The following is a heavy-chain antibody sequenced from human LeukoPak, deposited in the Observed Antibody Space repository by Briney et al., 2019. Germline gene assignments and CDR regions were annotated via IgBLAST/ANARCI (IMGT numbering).Heavy chain of an antibody. J-gene: IGHJ3*02. CDR3: AKKRDAFDI. CDR2: LTDSGGTT. Sequence: GPLRLSCVASGFTFSSYAMGWVRQAPGKRPEWVSSLTDSGGTTYYVDSVKGRFTISRDNSKNTLYLHMNSLRAEDTAMYYCAKKRDAFDIWGQGPMVAVSS. D-gene: IGHD5-24*01. CDR1: GFTFSSYA. V-gene: IGHV3-23*01.